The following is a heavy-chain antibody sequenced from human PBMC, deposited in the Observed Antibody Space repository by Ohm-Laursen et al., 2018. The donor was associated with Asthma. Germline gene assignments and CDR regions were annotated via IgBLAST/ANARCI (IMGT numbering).Heavy chain of an antibody. CDR2: AEPDGSST. CDR1: GFTFSSYG. D-gene: IGHD3-16*02. CDR3: TRGATYRMDY. J-gene: IGHJ4*02. Sequence: SLRLSCAASGFTFSSYGMHWVRQAPGKGLVWVSRAEPDGSSTTYADSVKGRFTISRDNAKNTLDLQMNSLSAEDTAVYYCTRGATYRMDYWGQGTLVTVSS. V-gene: IGHV3-74*01.